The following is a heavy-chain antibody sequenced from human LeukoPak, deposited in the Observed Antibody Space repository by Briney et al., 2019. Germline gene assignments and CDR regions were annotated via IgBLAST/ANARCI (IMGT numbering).Heavy chain of an antibody. CDR3: ANRPPKITAAGTSHDFHY. Sequence: GGSLRLSCAASGFPFSSSGMHWVRQAPGKGLEWVAFIRFDGSDEYYRDSVKGRFTISRDNSKHTLYLQMNSLRTEDTAVYYCANRPPKITAAGTSHDFHYWGQGTLVTVSS. CDR2: IRFDGSDE. CDR1: GFPFSSSG. D-gene: IGHD6-13*01. V-gene: IGHV3-30*02. J-gene: IGHJ4*02.